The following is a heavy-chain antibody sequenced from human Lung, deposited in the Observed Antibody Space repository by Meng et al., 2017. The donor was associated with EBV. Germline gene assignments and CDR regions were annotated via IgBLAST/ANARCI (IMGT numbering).Heavy chain of an antibody. Sequence: QVQLQESGPVLVRPSQTRSLTCTVSGGSVISGGYYWSWIRQQPGKGPEWIGYIYYTGSSFYNPSLKNRVTISVDTSKNQFSLNLSSVTAADTAVYYCANAGRFGESLGDYWGQGILVTVSS. CDR2: IYYTGSS. D-gene: IGHD3-10*01. J-gene: IGHJ4*02. CDR1: GGSVISGGYY. CDR3: ANAGRFGESLGDY. V-gene: IGHV4-31*03.